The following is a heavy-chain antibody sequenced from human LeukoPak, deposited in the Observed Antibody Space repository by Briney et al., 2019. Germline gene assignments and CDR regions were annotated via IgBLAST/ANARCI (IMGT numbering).Heavy chain of an antibody. Sequence: SETLSLTCTVSGDSLINFYWSWIRQPPGKGLEWIGHIYYSGTTNYNPSLKSRVTMSVDTSKNQFSLKLRSVTAADTAVYYCARLKFDVLTGYYEALDYWGQGTLVTVSS. V-gene: IGHV4-59*08. CDR2: IYYSGTT. D-gene: IGHD3-9*01. CDR1: GDSLINFY. J-gene: IGHJ4*02. CDR3: ARLKFDVLTGYYEALDY.